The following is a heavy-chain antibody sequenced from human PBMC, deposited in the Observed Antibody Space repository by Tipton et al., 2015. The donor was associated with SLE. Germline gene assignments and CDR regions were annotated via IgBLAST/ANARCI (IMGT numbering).Heavy chain of an antibody. Sequence: TLSLTCTVSGYSISSGYYWGWIRQPPGKGLEWIVSIYHSGSTYSNPSLKSRVTISVDTSKNLFSLRLSSVTAADTAVYYCASGSFMDVWGKGTTVTVSS. V-gene: IGHV4-38-2*02. D-gene: IGHD3-10*01. CDR2: IYHSGST. CDR1: GYSISSGYY. CDR3: ASGSFMDV. J-gene: IGHJ6*03.